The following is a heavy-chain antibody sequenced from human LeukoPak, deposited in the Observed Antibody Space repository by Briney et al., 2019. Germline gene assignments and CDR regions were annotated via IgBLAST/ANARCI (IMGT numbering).Heavy chain of an antibody. CDR3: ARDLTNGWHYFDY. V-gene: IGHV3-64*01. Sequence: GGSLRLSCAASGFIFSSHAMHWVRQAPGKGLEYVSAIGNNGDTTYYANSVKGRFTISRDNSKNTLYLEMGSLRAEGMAVYYCARDLTNGWHYFDYWGQGTLVTVSS. CDR1: GFIFSSHA. CDR2: IGNNGDTT. J-gene: IGHJ4*02. D-gene: IGHD6-19*01.